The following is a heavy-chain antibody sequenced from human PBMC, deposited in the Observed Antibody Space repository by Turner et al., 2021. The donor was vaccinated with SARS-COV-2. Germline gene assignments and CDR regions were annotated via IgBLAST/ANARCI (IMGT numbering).Heavy chain of an antibody. V-gene: IGHV3-15*01. CDR3: TTGKTYYYVSSAYYYSVDY. CDR1: GFTCSNAW. D-gene: IGHD3-22*01. J-gene: IGHJ4*02. Sequence: EVQLVESGGGLVKPGGSLRLASAASGFTCSNAWMSWVRQAPGKGLEWVCRINRKTDGGTADYAAPVKGRFTISRDDSKNTLYLQMNSLKTEDTAVYYCTTGKTYYYVSSAYYYSVDYWGQGTLVTVSS. CDR2: INRKTDGGTA.